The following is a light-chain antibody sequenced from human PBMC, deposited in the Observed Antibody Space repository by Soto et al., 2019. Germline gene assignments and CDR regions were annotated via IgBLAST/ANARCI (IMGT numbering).Light chain of an antibody. Sequence: QSALTQPPSASGSPGQSVTISCTGTSSDVGAYNYVSWYQQHPGKAPKLMISEVTKRPSGVPDRFSGSKSGNTASLTVSGLQAEDEADYFCISYAGCNNFFYVLGTGTQLTVL. J-gene: IGLJ1*01. V-gene: IGLV2-8*01. CDR1: SSDVGAYNY. CDR2: EVT. CDR3: ISYAGCNNFFYV.